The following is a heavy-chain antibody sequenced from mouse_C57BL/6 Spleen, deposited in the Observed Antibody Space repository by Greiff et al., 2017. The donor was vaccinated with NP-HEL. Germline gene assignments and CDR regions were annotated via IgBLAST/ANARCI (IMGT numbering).Heavy chain of an antibody. CDR1: GYTFTSYW. D-gene: IGHD1-1*01. CDR3: ARRNYYGSSNYFDV. J-gene: IGHJ1*03. V-gene: IGHV1-59*01. CDR2: IDPSDSYT. Sequence: VQLQQSGAELVRPGTSVKLSCKASGYTFTSYWMHWVKQRPGQGLEWIGVIDPSDSYTNYNQKFKGKATLTVDTSSSTAYMQLSSLTSEDSAVYYCARRNYYGSSNYFDVWGTGTTVTVSS.